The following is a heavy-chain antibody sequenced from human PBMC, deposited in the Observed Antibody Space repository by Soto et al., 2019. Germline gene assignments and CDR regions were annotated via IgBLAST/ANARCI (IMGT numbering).Heavy chain of an antibody. CDR1: GYTFTGYY. CDR3: ARGGAARAYYYYGMDV. J-gene: IGHJ6*02. D-gene: IGHD6-6*01. CDR2: INPNSGGT. V-gene: IGHV1-2*02. Sequence: ASVKVSCKASGYTFTGYYMHWVRQAPGQGLEWMGWINPNSGGTNYAQKFQGRVTMTRDTSISTAYMELSRLRSDDTAVYYCARGGAARAYYYYGMDVCGQGTTVTVSS.